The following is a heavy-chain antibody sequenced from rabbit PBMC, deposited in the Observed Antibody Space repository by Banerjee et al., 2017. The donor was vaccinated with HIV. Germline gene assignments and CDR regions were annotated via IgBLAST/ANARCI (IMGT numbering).Heavy chain of an antibody. D-gene: IGHD4-1*01. Sequence: QEQLEESGGDLVKPGGSLTLTCKASGLDFSSSYWICWVRQAPGKGLEWIGCIYISTGATYYANWVNGRFTISRSTSLNTVDLKMTSLTAADTATYFCARDLAGVIGWNFGLWGQGTLVTVS. V-gene: IGHV1S43*01. CDR2: IYISTGAT. CDR3: ARDLAGVIGWNFGL. J-gene: IGHJ4*01. CDR1: GLDFSSSYW.